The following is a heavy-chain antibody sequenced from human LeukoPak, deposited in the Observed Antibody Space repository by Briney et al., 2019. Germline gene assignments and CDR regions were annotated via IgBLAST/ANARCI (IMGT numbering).Heavy chain of an antibody. CDR2: IAASGGTGT. D-gene: IGHD4-17*01. Sequence: GGSLRLSCAASGFTFSGYSMSWVRQAPGKGLEWVSIIAASGGTGTYNADSVKGRFTISRDNSKNTLYLQMNSLGAEDTAVYYCAKVPITVTRNFDYWGQGTLVTVSS. J-gene: IGHJ4*02. V-gene: IGHV3-23*01. CDR3: AKVPITVTRNFDY. CDR1: GFTFSGYS.